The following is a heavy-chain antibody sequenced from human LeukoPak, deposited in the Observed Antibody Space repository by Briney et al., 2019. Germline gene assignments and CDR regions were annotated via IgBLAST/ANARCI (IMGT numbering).Heavy chain of an antibody. D-gene: IGHD3-22*01. CDR2: INHSGST. CDR3: ATLGEYYDSSGYYYN. CDR1: GGSFSGYY. Sequence: SETLSLTCAVYGGSFSGYYWSWIRQPPGKGLEWIGEINHSGSTNYNPSLKSRVTISVDTSKNQFSLKLTSVTAADTAVYYCATLGEYYDSSGYYYNWGQGTLVTVSS. J-gene: IGHJ4*02. V-gene: IGHV4-34*01.